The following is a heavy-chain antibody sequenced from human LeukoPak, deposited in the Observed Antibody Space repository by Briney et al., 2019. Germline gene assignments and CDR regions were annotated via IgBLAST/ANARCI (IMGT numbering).Heavy chain of an antibody. V-gene: IGHV4-59*01. D-gene: IGHD3-10*01. CDR2: IHNSGST. Sequence: SETLSLTCTVSGGSITNYYWSWFRQPPGKGLEWIGYIHNSGSTTYNPSLKGRVSISAETSRTQFSLKVTSVTGADTAVYYCARAGVRGVIEYWGQGTLVSVSS. CDR1: GGSITNYY. J-gene: IGHJ4*02. CDR3: ARAGVRGVIEY.